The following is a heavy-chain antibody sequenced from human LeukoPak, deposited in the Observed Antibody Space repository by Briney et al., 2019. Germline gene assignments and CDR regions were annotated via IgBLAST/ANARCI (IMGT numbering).Heavy chain of an antibody. Sequence: ASVKVSCKASGGTFSSYAISWVRQAPGQGLEWMGWINPNSGGTNYAQKFQGRVTMTRDTSISTAYMELSRLRSDDTAVYYCASWGAYYYDSSGYYYFDYWGQGTLVTVSS. D-gene: IGHD3-22*01. CDR3: ASWGAYYYDSSGYYYFDY. V-gene: IGHV1-2*02. CDR1: GGTFSSYA. J-gene: IGHJ4*02. CDR2: INPNSGGT.